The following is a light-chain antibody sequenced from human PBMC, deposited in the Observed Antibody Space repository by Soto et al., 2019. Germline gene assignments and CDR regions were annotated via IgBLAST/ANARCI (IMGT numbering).Light chain of an antibody. CDR3: AAWDDSLRAVV. Sequence: QSVLTQSPSESATPGQRVTISCSGSGSNIRTHAVNWYQQVPGTAPTLLIFRNHQRPSGVPDRFSGSKSGTSASLAISGPQSEDEADYYCAAWDDSLRAVVFGGGTKLTVL. V-gene: IGLV1-44*01. CDR1: GSNIRTHA. J-gene: IGLJ2*01. CDR2: RNH.